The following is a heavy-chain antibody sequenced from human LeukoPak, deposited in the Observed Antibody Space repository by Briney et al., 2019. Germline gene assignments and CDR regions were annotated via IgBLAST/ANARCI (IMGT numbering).Heavy chain of an antibody. CDR1: GFTFSDYY. V-gene: IGHV3-11*01. D-gene: IGHD3-10*01. J-gene: IGHJ4*02. CDR3: ARGDRFGEFLSDY. CDR2: ISSSGSTI. Sequence: GGSLRLSCEGSGFTFSDYYMSWIRQAPGKGLEWVSYISSSGSTIYYADSVKGRFTISRDNAKNSLYLQMNSLRAEDTAVYYCARGDRFGEFLSDYWGQGTLVTVSS.